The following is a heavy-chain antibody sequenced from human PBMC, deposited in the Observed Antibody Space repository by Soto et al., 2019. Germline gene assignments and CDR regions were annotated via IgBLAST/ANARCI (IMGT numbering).Heavy chain of an antibody. CDR1: GFTVSSNH. D-gene: IGHD4-17*01. Sequence: EVQLVESGGGLTQPGGSLRLSCAVSGFTVSSNHVTWVRQATGKGLQWVSAIYNDGTTYYADSVKGRFTISRDNSKNTVFLQMNSLRAEDTAVYYCAGYGGNSVWGQGTLATVSS. V-gene: IGHV3-53*01. CDR2: IYNDGTT. J-gene: IGHJ4*02. CDR3: AGYGGNSV.